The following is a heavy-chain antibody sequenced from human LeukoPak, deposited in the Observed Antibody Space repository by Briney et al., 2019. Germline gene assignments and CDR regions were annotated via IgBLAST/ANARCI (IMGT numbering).Heavy chain of an antibody. CDR3: ARTMTVGLYYFDY. CDR1: GASISSGGYY. J-gene: IGHJ4*02. CDR2: IFYSGST. D-gene: IGHD4/OR15-4a*01. V-gene: IGHV4-31*03. Sequence: SQTLSLTCTVSGASISSGGYYWSWIRQHPGKGLEWLGYIFYSGSTYYDPSLKSRVTTSVDTSKNQFSLKLSSVTAADTALYYCARTMTVGLYYFDYWGQGTLVTVSS.